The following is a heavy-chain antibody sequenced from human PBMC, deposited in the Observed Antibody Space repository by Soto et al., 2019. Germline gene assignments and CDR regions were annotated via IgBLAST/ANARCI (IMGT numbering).Heavy chain of an antibody. J-gene: IGHJ3*02. CDR2: INTDGGTS. Sequence: EVQLVESEGDLVQPGGSLRLSCAASGFTFSGHWMHWVRQVPGKGLEWVSRINTDGGTSAYADSVKGRFTISRDNAKNTLYLQMNALRAEDTAVYYCAREAGYCSRTSCYRRAFDTWGQGTRVTVSS. V-gene: IGHV3-74*03. CDR1: GFTFSGHW. CDR3: AREAGYCSRTSCYRRAFDT. D-gene: IGHD2-2*01.